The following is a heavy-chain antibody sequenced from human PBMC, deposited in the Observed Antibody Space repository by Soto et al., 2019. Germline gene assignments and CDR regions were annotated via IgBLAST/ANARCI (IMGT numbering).Heavy chain of an antibody. D-gene: IGHD3-22*01. CDR1: GFTFSSYA. Sequence: GGSLRLSCAASGFTFSSYAMSWVRQAPGKGLDWDSAISGSGGSTYYADSVEGLFTISRDNSKNTLYLQMNSLRTEDTSVYYCAKSRSMIVLVIADYWGQGALVTVSS. J-gene: IGHJ4*02. CDR2: ISGSGGST. CDR3: AKSRSMIVLVIADY. V-gene: IGHV3-23*01.